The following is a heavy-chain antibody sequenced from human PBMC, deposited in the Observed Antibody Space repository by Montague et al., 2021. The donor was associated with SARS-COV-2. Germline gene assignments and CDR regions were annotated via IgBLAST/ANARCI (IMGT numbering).Heavy chain of an antibody. CDR2: INHSGST. CDR1: GGSFSGYY. CDR3: ARGSTVTHY. D-gene: IGHD4-17*01. Sequence: SETLSLTCAVYGGSFSGYYWGWIRQPPGKGLEWIGEINHSGSTNYNPSLKSRVTISVDTSKNQFSLKLSSVTAADTAVYYCARGSTVTHYWGQGTLVTVSS. J-gene: IGHJ4*02. V-gene: IGHV4-34*01.